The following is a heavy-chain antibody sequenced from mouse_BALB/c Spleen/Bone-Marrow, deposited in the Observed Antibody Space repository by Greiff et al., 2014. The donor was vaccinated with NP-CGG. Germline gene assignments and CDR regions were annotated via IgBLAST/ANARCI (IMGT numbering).Heavy chain of an antibody. CDR1: GYAFTNYL. CDR3: ARRDGNYAWFAY. V-gene: IGHV1-54*03. Sequence: QVQLQQSGAELVRPGTSVKVSCKASGYAFTNYLIEWVKQRPGQGLEWIGVINPGSGGTNYNEKFKGKATLTADKSSSTAYMQLSSLTSDDSAVYFRARRDGNYAWFAYWGQGTLVTVSA. CDR2: INPGSGGT. J-gene: IGHJ3*01. D-gene: IGHD2-1*01.